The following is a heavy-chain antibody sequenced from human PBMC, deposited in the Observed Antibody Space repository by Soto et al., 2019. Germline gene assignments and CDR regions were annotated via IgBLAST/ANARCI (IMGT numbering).Heavy chain of an antibody. CDR2: INHSGST. CDR1: GGSFSGYY. J-gene: IGHJ4*02. V-gene: IGHV4-34*01. D-gene: IGHD5-18*01. CDR3: AREGLRGWIQRMAGLGPIDY. Sequence: QVQLQQWGTGLLKPSETLSLTCAVYGGSFSGYYWSWIRQPPGKGLEWIGEINHSGSTNYNPSLKSRVTISVDTSKNQFSLKLSSVTAADTAVYYCAREGLRGWIQRMAGLGPIDYWGQGTLVTVSS.